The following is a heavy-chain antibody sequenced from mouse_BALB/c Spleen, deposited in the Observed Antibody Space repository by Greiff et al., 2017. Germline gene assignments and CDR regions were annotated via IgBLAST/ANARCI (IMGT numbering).Heavy chain of an antibody. Sequence: VQLQQSGPGLVKPSQSLSLTCTVTGYSITSDYAWNWIRQFPGNKLEWMGYISYSGSTSYNPSLKSRISITRDTSKNQFFLQLNSVTTEDTATYYCARRILLYDGYYGGAMDYWGQGTSVTVSS. CDR2: ISYSGST. CDR3: ARRILLYDGYYGGAMDY. CDR1: GYSITSDYA. V-gene: IGHV3-2*02. D-gene: IGHD2-3*01. J-gene: IGHJ4*01.